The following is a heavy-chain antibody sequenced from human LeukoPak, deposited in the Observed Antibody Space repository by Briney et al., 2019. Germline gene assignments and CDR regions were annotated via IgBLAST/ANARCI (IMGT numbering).Heavy chain of an antibody. CDR2: IHPDGSET. V-gene: IGHV3-7*03. D-gene: IGHD3-10*01. J-gene: IGHJ4*02. CDR1: GFTFSTNW. CDR3: AKPLYGSGSFYNPFFNY. Sequence: GRSLRLSCQASGFTFSTNWMGWVRQAPGKGLEWVANIHPDGSETSYVDSVKGRFTISRDNAKESVFLQMNSLRAEDTAVYYCAKPLYGSGSFYNPFFNYWGQGTLVTVSS.